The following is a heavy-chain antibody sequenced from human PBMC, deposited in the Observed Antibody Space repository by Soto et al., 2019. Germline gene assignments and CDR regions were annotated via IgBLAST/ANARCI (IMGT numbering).Heavy chain of an antibody. CDR1: GYSFTTYW. Sequence: GPGYSFTTYWISWVRQMPGKGLEWMGRIDPTDSDTYYSPFFQGHVTFSADKSISTVYLQWSSLKASDTAMYYCGTHDAPVDRRWFDPWGQGTLVTVSS. CDR2: IDPTDSDT. V-gene: IGHV5-10-1*01. J-gene: IGHJ5*02. D-gene: IGHD2-15*01. CDR3: GTHDAPVDRRWFDP.